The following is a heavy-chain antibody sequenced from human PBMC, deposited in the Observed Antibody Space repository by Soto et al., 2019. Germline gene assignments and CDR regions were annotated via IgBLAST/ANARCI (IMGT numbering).Heavy chain of an antibody. V-gene: IGHV3-9*01. D-gene: IGHD2-15*01. CDR1: GFTFDDYA. J-gene: IGHJ4*02. CDR3: AKDIAGYCSGGSCYSPGIDY. CDR2: ISWNSGSI. Sequence: GGSLRLSCAASGFTFDDYAMHWVRQAPGKGLEWVSGISWNSGSIGYADSVKGRFTISRDNAKNSLFLQMNSLRAEDTALYYCAKDIAGYCSGGSCYSPGIDYWGQGTLVTVSS.